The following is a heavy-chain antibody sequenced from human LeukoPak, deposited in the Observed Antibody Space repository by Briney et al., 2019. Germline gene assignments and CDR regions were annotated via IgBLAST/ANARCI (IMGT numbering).Heavy chain of an antibody. CDR2: ISRSGVAT. V-gene: IGHV3-23*01. D-gene: IGHD3-22*01. J-gene: IGHJ4*02. CDR1: GFTFSNYG. Sequence: PGGTLRLSCETSGFTFSNYGMTWVRQAPGKGLEWVSTISRSGVATYYANSVKGRFTISRDNSKNTVYLQMNSLRAEDTAIYYCAKHSHDGSAPYYEVHLDYWGQGTLVTVSS. CDR3: AKHSHDGSAPYYEVHLDY.